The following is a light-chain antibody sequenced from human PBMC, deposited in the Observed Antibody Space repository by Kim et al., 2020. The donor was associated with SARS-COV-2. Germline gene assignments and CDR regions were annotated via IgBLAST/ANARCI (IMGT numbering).Light chain of an antibody. CDR3: QQSSSTPRT. CDR2: AAS. J-gene: IGKJ4*01. CDR1: QSISSY. V-gene: IGKV1-39*01. Sequence: DIQMTQSPSSLSASVGDRVTITCRASQSISSYLNWYQQKPGKAPKLLIYAASSLQSGVPSRFSGSGSGTDFTLTISSLQPEDFATYYCQQSSSTPRTFGGGTKLEI.